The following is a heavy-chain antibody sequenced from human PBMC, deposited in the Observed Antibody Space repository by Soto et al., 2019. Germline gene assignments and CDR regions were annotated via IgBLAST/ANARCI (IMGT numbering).Heavy chain of an antibody. V-gene: IGHV4-34*01. CDR1: GGSFSGYY. D-gene: IGHD2-2*01. CDR3: ARGTVVPAAMPAAGAWFDP. Sequence: QVQLQQWGAGLLKPSETLSLTCAVYGGSFSGYYWSWIRQPPGKGLEWIGGINHSGSTNYNPSLKSRVPISVDTSKNQFSLKLSSVTAADTAVYYCARGTVVPAAMPAAGAWFDPWGQGTLVTVSS. J-gene: IGHJ5*02. CDR2: INHSGST.